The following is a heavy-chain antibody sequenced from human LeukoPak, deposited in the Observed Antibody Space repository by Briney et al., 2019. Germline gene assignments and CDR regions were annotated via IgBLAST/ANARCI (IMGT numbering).Heavy chain of an antibody. CDR3: AKDKEGSRGYYYVFDF. D-gene: IGHD3-22*01. Sequence: SLRLSCAASGFNFDDNAMHWVRQAPGKGPEWVAGINWNSGSIGYADSVKGRFTISRDNAKNYLYLHLNSLRAEDTALYYCAKDKEGSRGYYYVFDFWGQGTLVTVSS. V-gene: IGHV3-9*01. J-gene: IGHJ4*02. CDR1: GFNFDDNA. CDR2: INWNSGSI.